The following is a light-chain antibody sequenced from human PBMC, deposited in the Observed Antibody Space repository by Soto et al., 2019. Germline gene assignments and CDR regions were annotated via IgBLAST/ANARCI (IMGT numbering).Light chain of an antibody. V-gene: IGKV1-5*01. Sequence: DIQMTQSASTLSASVGDRVTITCRASQSISSWLAWYQQKPGKAPKFLIYDGSSLESGVPSRFSGSGSGTEFTLTISSLQPDDFATYYCQQYKSYPTFGPGTKVDNK. CDR2: DGS. CDR1: QSISSW. CDR3: QQYKSYPT. J-gene: IGKJ3*01.